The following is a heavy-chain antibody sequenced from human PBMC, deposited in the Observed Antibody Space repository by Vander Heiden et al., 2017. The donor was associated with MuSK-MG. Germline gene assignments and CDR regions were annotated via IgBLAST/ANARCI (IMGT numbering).Heavy chain of an antibody. Sequence: QVQLVQSGAEVKKPGASVKVSCKSSGYPFTGYYIHWVRQAPGQGLEWMGWINLYSGATNYQQKFRERVNMTRDTSISTAYMELSGLKSDDTAVYYCARDSLSTSPWVSYNYYYYMDVWGKGTTVIVSS. CDR1: GYPFTGYY. J-gene: IGHJ6*03. CDR3: ARDSLSTSPWVSYNYYYYMDV. V-gene: IGHV1-2*02. CDR2: INLYSGAT. D-gene: IGHD1-20*01.